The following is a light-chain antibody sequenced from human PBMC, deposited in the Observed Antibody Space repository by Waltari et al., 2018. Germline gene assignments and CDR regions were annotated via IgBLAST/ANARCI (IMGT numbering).Light chain of an antibody. Sequence: SYDLTQPPSLSVSPGQTATIDCSGETLPKLYAYWYQQKPGQAPLLVISKDTERPSGISERFSGSSSGTTVTLTISGVRAEDEGDYYCQSTDSSSTYTVFGGGTKLTVL. CDR1: TLPKLY. CDR2: KDT. J-gene: IGLJ3*02. CDR3: QSTDSSSTYTV. V-gene: IGLV3-25*03.